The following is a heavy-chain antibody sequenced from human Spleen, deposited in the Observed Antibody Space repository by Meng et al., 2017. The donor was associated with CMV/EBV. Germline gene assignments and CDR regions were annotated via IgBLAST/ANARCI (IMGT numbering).Heavy chain of an antibody. D-gene: IGHD3-10*01. Sequence: LSCAVSGGSITSYYWSWIRQPPGKGLQWIGESSHNGTTNYNPSLKSRVTISVDTSQSQFSLKLASMTVADTAVYYCARRGRVGSFSAWGQGTLVTVSS. J-gene: IGHJ4*02. V-gene: IGHV4-34*01. CDR1: GGSITSYY. CDR3: ARRGRVGSFSA. CDR2: SSHNGTT.